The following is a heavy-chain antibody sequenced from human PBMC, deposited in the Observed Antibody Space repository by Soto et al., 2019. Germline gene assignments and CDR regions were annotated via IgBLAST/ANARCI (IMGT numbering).Heavy chain of an antibody. CDR2: INAGGGYT. J-gene: IGHJ5*02. CDR1: GYIFTNYY. D-gene: IGHD2-21*02. V-gene: IGHV1-46*03. CDR3: AIGGAIVVVTAPFDL. Sequence: QVQLVQSGAEVKKPGASVKISCKASGYIFTNYYIHWVRQAPGQGLEWLGTINAGGGYTTYAQRFLGRVTMTRFTSTSTISMDLSSLTYEDTALYYCAIGGAIVVVTAPFDLRGQGTLVTVSS.